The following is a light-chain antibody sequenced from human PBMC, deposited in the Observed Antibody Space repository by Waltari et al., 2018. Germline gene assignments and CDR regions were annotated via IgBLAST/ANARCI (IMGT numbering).Light chain of an antibody. CDR2: RNT. CDR3: AAWDDSLSGRV. CDR1: RSNIGSNY. J-gene: IGLJ3*02. V-gene: IGLV1-47*01. Sequence: QSVLTQPPSASGTPGQRVTISCSGSRSNIGSNYVYWYQQLPGTAPKLLIYRNTQRPSGVPYRFSSSKSGTSASLAISGLRSEDEADYYCAAWDDSLSGRVFGGGTKVTVL.